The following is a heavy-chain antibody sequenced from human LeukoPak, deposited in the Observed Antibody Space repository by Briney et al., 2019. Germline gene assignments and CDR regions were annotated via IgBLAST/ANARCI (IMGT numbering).Heavy chain of an antibody. D-gene: IGHD2-2*01. J-gene: IGHJ4*02. Sequence: PGGSLRLSCAASGFTFSSYSMNWVRQAPGKGLEWASSISSSSSYIYYADSVKGRFTISRDNAKNSLYLQMNSLRAEDTAVYYCARVVPAAMRGFDYWGQGTLVTVSS. V-gene: IGHV3-21*01. CDR1: GFTFSSYS. CDR2: ISSSSSYI. CDR3: ARVVPAAMRGFDY.